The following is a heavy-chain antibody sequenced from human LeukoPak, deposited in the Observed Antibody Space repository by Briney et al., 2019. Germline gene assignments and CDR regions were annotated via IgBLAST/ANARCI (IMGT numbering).Heavy chain of an antibody. CDR2: IKSKAFGGTT. CDR3: TRDGYVLRFLQWSPFGMDV. D-gene: IGHD3-3*01. Sequence: GGSLRLSCTASGFTFRDYVISWFRQAPGMGLEWVGLIKSKAFGGTTEYAASVRGRFTIPRDDSKSIAYLQMNNLKTEDTATYYCTRDGYVLRFLQWSPFGMDVWGQGTTVIVSS. CDR1: GFTFRDYV. J-gene: IGHJ6*02. V-gene: IGHV3-49*03.